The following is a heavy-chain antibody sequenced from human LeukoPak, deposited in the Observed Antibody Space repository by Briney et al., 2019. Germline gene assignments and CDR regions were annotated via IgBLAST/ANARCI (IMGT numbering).Heavy chain of an antibody. J-gene: IGHJ4*02. CDR1: GFPFSSSN. D-gene: IGHD4-17*01. CDR3: ARGGVTVTTARD. CDR2: ISGSGNTI. Sequence: GRSLRLAWAAAGFPFSSSNINWVRQAPGKGRGWDSYISGSGNTIYYIDSVKGRFTISRDNAKNSLYLQMNSLRAEDTAVYYCARGGVTVTTARDWGQGTLVTVSS. V-gene: IGHV3-48*04.